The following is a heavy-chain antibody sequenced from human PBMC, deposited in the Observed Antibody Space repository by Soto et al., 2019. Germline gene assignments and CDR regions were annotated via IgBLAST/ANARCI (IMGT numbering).Heavy chain of an antibody. CDR2: ISYDGSNK. CDR1: GFTFSSYA. V-gene: IGHV3-30-3*01. Sequence: GGSLRLSCAASGFTFSSYALHWVRQAPGKGLEWVAVISYDGSNKYYADSVKGRFTISRDNSKNTLYLQMNSLRAEDTAVYYCASLGDYLPHLVDWGQGTLVTVSS. CDR3: ASLGDYLPHLVD. J-gene: IGHJ4*02. D-gene: IGHD4-17*01.